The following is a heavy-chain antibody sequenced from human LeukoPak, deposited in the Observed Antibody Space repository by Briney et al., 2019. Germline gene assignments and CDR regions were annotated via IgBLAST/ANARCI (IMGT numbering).Heavy chain of an antibody. CDR2: IYTRGST. J-gene: IGHJ3*02. Sequence: SETLSLTCTVSGGSINNYYWSWIRQPAGKGLEWIGRIYTRGSTNYNPSLKSRVTMSVDTSKNQFSLKLSSVTAADTAVYYCARGRYCSADICPGGDAFDIWGQGTMVSVSS. V-gene: IGHV4-4*07. CDR1: GGSINNYY. CDR3: ARGRYCSADICPGGDAFDI. D-gene: IGHD2-15*01.